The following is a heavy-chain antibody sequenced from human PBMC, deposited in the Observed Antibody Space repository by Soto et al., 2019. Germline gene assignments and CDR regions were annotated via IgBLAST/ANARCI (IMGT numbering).Heavy chain of an antibody. V-gene: IGHV3-21*01. CDR2: ISRSAGNT. Sequence: PGGVPRLSCAASGFTFSSYSMNWVRQAPGKGLEWVSSISRSAGNTYYADSVKGRFTISRDNAKNSMYLQMNSLRAEDTAVYYCARDQVPGLDAFDIWGQGTMVTVSS. CDR3: ARDQVPGLDAFDI. CDR1: GFTFSSYS. J-gene: IGHJ3*02.